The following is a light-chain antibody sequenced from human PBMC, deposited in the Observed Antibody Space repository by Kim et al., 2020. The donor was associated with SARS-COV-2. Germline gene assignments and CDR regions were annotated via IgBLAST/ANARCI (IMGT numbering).Light chain of an antibody. V-gene: IGLV4-69*01. CDR3: QTWGTGIRWV. Sequence: VKLTCTLSSGHSSYAIAWHQQQPEKGPRYLMKLNSDGSHSKGDGIPDRFSGSSSGAERYLTISSLQSEDEADYYCQTWGTGIRWVFGGGTKLTVL. CDR1: SGHSSYA. CDR2: LNSDGSH. J-gene: IGLJ3*02.